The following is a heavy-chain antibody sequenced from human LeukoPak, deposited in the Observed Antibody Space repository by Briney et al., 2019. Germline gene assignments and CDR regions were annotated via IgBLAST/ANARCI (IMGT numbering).Heavy chain of an antibody. CDR3: ARDPDPHDYGGNGYGFY. J-gene: IGHJ4*02. CDR2: ISAYNGNT. D-gene: IGHD4-23*01. V-gene: IGHV1-18*01. Sequence: ASVKVSCKASGYTFTSYGISWVRQAPGQGLEWMGWISAYNGNTNYAQKLQGRVTMTTDTSTSTAYMELRSLRSDDTAVYYCARDPDPHDYGGNGYGFYWGQGTLVTVPS. CDR1: GYTFTSYG.